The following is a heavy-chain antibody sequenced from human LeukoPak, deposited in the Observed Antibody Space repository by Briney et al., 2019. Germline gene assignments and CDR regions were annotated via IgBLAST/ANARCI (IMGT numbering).Heavy chain of an antibody. CDR1: GYTFISYT. Sequence: ASVKVSCKASGYTFISYTLHWVRQAPGQRLEWMGWINAGNGNTKYSQKFQGRVTFTRDTSASTAYMELSSLRTEDTAIYYCARDQTKYCDYWAQGTLVTVSS. CDR3: ARDQTKYCDY. CDR2: INAGNGNT. V-gene: IGHV1-3*01. J-gene: IGHJ4*02.